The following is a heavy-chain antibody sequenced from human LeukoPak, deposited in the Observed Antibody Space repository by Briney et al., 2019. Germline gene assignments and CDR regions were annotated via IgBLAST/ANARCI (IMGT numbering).Heavy chain of an antibody. V-gene: IGHV3-53*05. D-gene: IGHD3-10*01. CDR3: ARGPPFTMVRGLIYY. CDR2: ISGSGGGST. CDR1: GFTVSSNY. J-gene: IGHJ4*02. Sequence: GGSLRLSCAASGFTVSSNYMSWVRQAPGKGLEWVSAISGSGGGSTYYADSVKGRFTISRDNSKNTLYLQMNSLRSEDTAVYYCARGPPFTMVRGLIYYWGQGTLVTVSS.